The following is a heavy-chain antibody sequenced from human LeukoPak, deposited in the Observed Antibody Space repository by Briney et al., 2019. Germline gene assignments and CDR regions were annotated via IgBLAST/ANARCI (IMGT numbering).Heavy chain of an antibody. Sequence: GGSLRLSCAASGFTFSNYAMSWVRQAPGKGLEYVSSISSAGGNTHYADSVKGRFTISRDNSKNTLYLQMSSLRAEDTALYYCVKDTISGTSGFSGSFEYWGQGTLLTVSP. V-gene: IGHV3-64D*06. D-gene: IGHD5-12*01. CDR2: ISSAGGNT. CDR3: VKDTISGTSGFSGSFEY. J-gene: IGHJ4*02. CDR1: GFTFSNYA.